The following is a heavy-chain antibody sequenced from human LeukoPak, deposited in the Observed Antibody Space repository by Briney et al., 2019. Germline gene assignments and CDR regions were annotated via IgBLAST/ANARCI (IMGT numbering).Heavy chain of an antibody. V-gene: IGHV1-2*06. CDR1: GYTFTGYY. J-gene: IGHJ4*02. CDR3: ARGGRREMATIDY. D-gene: IGHD5-24*01. Sequence: ASVKVSCKASGYTFTGYYMHWVRQAPGQGLEWMGRINPNSGGTNYAQKFQGRVTMTRDTSISTAFMELSRLRSDDTAVYYCARGGRREMATIDYWGQGTLVTVSS. CDR2: INPNSGGT.